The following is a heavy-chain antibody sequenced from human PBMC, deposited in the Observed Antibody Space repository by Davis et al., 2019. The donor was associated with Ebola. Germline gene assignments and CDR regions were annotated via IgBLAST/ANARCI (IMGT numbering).Heavy chain of an antibody. Sequence: ASVKVSCKASGYTFTSYGISWVRQAPGQGLEWMGWISAYNGNTNYAQKLQGRVTMTTDTSTSTAYMELRSLRSDDTAVYYCARDHPTDSSGYYSGLDYWGQGTLVSVSS. J-gene: IGHJ4*02. CDR2: ISAYNGNT. D-gene: IGHD3-22*01. CDR1: GYTFTSYG. V-gene: IGHV1-18*04. CDR3: ARDHPTDSSGYYSGLDY.